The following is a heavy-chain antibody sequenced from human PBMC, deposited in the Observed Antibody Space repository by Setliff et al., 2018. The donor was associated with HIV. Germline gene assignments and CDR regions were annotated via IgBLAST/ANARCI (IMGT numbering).Heavy chain of an antibody. D-gene: IGHD2-2*01. V-gene: IGHV3-30*02. CDR2: IRLDGSDK. CDR3: AKEEQRVTSVDY. CDR1: GFTFRNYG. J-gene: IGHJ4*02. Sequence: PGGSLRLSCAASGFTFRNYGMHWVRQAPGKGLEWVAFIRLDGSDKFYADSVKGRFTISRDSSKNTLFLQMNSLRSEDTAVYYCAKEEQRVTSVDYWGQGTPVTVSS.